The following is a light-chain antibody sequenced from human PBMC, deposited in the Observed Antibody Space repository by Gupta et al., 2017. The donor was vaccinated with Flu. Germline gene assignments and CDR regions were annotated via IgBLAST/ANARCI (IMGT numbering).Light chain of an antibody. J-gene: IGLJ3*02. V-gene: IGLV1-40*01. CDR3: QAYDSSLICWV. CDR2: GNS. Sequence: QSLLKQPPPVPGAPGQRVTVSCTGRSSNIGAGYNLPCYQQLPGTAPNPLIFGNSNRPSGVPDRFSGSKSGTSAALAITGRQSEDEADYYCQAYDSSLICWVFGRGTKLTVL. CDR1: SSNIGAGYN.